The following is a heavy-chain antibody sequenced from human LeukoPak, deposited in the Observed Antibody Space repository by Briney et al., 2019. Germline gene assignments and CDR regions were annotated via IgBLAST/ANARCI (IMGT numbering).Heavy chain of an antibody. V-gene: IGHV1-24*01. CDR2: FDPEDGET. CDR1: VYTLTELS. J-gene: IGHJ3*02. CDR3: ATRIAVAFDAFDI. Sequence: ASVKVSCKVSVYTLTELSMHWVRQAPGKGLEWMGGFDPEDGETIYAQKFQGRVTMTEDTSTDTAYMELSSLRSEDTAVYYCATRIAVAFDAFDIWGQGTMVTVSS. D-gene: IGHD6-19*01.